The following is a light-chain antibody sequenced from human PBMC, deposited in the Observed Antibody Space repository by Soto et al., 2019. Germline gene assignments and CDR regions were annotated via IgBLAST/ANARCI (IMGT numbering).Light chain of an antibody. V-gene: IGKV3-20*01. Sequence: VVTLTPGTLSLSPGERATLSCRASQSVSNNYLAWYQQKPGQAPRLLIYGASNRATGIPDRFSGSGSGTDFTLTISRLEPDDIAVYYCLPAFSLSRFGQRGKVDIK. J-gene: IGKJ1*01. CDR1: QSVSNNY. CDR3: LPAFSLSR. CDR2: GAS.